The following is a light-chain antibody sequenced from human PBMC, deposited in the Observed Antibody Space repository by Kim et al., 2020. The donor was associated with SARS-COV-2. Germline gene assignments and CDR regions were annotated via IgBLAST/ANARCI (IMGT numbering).Light chain of an antibody. J-gene: IGLJ2*01. CDR1: ISNIGSNS. CDR3: AAWDDSLNAVV. CDR2: KSH. Sequence: GQRVTIPCSGNISNIGSNSVNWYRQRPGTAPKLLISKSHQRPSGVPDRFSGSKSGTSASLAISGLQSEDEADYYCAAWDDSLNAVVFGGGTQLTVL. V-gene: IGLV1-44*01.